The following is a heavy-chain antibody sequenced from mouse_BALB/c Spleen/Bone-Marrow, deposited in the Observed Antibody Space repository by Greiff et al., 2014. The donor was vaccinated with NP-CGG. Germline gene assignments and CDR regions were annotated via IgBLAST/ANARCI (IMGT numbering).Heavy chain of an antibody. J-gene: IGHJ3*01. CDR2: IWGDGST. CDR3: ARDGGYGWFAY. V-gene: IGHV2-6-7*01. CDR1: GFSLTGYG. Sequence: VMLVESGPGLVAPSQSLSITCTVSGFSLTGYGVNWVRQPPGKGLEWLGMIWGDGSTDYNSALKSRLSISKDNSKSQVFLKMXXXXTDDTARYYCARDGGYGWFAYWGQGTLVTVSA. D-gene: IGHD2-2*01.